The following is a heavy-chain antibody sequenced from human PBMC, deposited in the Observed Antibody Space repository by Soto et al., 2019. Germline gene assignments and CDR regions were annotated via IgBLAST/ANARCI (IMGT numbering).Heavy chain of an antibody. J-gene: IGHJ5*02. V-gene: IGHV1-3*01. CDR2: INAGNGNT. CDR1: GYTFTSYA. CDR3: ARIELERLGGWFDP. Sequence: QVQLVQSGAEVKKPGASVKVSCKASGYTFTSYAMHWVRQAPGQRLEWMGWINAGNGNTKYSQKFQGRVTITRDTSASTAYMELSSLRSEDTAVYYCARIELERLGGWFDPWGQGTLVTVSS. D-gene: IGHD1-1*01.